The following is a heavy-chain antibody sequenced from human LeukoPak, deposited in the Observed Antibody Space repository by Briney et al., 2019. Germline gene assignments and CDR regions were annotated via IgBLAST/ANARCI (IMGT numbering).Heavy chain of an antibody. V-gene: IGHV3-23*01. CDR1: GFTFDNYA. CDR2: ISGSGGST. Sequence: PGGSLRLSCTASGFTFDNYAMIWVRQAPGKGLEWVSVISGSGGSTYYADSVKGRFTISRDNSKNTLYLQMNSLRAEDTAVYYCAKAEHVVVPAANDYWGQGTLVTVSS. J-gene: IGHJ4*02. CDR3: AKAEHVVVPAANDY. D-gene: IGHD2-2*01.